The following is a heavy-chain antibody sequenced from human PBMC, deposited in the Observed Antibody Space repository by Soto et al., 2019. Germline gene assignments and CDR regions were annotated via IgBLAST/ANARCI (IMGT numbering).Heavy chain of an antibody. J-gene: IGHJ4*02. CDR2: ISGSGGST. CDR3: AKNWDTTFSSSSH. CDR1: GFTFTTYA. D-gene: IGHD6-6*01. V-gene: IGHV3-23*01. Sequence: EVQLLESGGGLVQPGGSLRLSCAASGFTFTTYAMSWVRQAPGKGLEWVSAISGSGGSTYYTDSVKGRFTISRDNSKNTLYLEMNRLRAEDTGVYYCAKNWDTTFSSSSHWGQGTRVTVSS.